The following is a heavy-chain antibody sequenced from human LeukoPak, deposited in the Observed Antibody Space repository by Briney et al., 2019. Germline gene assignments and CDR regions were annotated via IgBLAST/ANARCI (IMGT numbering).Heavy chain of an antibody. CDR2: ISSSSSYI. J-gene: IGHJ3*02. CDR1: GFTFSSYS. Sequence: PGGSLRLSCAASGFTFSSYSMNWVRQAPGKGLEWVSSISSSSSYIYYADSVKGRFTISRDNAKNSLYLQMNSLRAEDTAVYYCAKMATIGFGAFDIWGQGTMVTVSS. D-gene: IGHD5-24*01. V-gene: IGHV3-21*01. CDR3: AKMATIGFGAFDI.